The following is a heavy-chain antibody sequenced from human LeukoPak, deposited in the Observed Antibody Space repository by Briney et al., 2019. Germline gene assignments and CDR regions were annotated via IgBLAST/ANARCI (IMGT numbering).Heavy chain of an antibody. CDR3: ARHKTMIVVAPGDA. CDR1: GFIFTKYW. J-gene: IGHJ5*02. D-gene: IGHD3-22*01. V-gene: IGHV3-7*01. CDR2: INEDGSAK. Sequence: HSGGSLRLSCAASGFIFTKYWMSWVRQAPGKGLEWVANINEDGSAKYYVDSLRGRFTVSRDNAKNSLYLQMNSLRADDTAVYFCARHKTMIVVAPGDAWGQGTLVTVSS.